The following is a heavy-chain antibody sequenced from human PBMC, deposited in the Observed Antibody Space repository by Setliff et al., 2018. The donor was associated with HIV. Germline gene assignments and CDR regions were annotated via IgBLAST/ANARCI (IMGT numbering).Heavy chain of an antibody. CDR2: INHSGST. V-gene: IGHV4-34*01. CDR3: ATARDRIYYYYGMDV. CDR1: GGSFRGYY. Sequence: ETLSLTCAVYGGSFRGYYWSWIRRTPGKGLEWIGEINHSGSTNFNPSLKSRVTISVDMSKNQFSLKLSSVTAADTAVYYCATARDRIYYYYGMDVWGQGTTVTVSS. J-gene: IGHJ6*02.